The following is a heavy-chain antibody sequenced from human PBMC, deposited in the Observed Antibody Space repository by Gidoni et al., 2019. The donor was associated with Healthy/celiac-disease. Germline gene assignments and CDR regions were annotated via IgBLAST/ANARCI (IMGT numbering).Heavy chain of an antibody. CDR1: GGSISSYY. J-gene: IGHJ2*01. Sequence: QVQLQESGPGLVKPSETLSLTCTVSGGSISSYYWSWIRQPPGKGLEWIGYIYYSGSTNYNPSLKSRVTISVDTSKNQFSLKLSSVTAADTAVYYCARRKATVTTIDWYFDLWGRGTLVTVSS. D-gene: IGHD4-17*01. CDR2: IYYSGST. V-gene: IGHV4-59*08. CDR3: ARRKATVTTIDWYFDL.